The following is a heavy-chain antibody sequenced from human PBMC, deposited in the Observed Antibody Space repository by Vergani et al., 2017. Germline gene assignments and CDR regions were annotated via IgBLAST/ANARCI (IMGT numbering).Heavy chain of an antibody. CDR3: ARDCRRGWYSSNWFDP. CDR1: GFTFSSYC. CDR2: IWYDGSNK. Sequence: QVQLVESGGGVVQPGRSLRLSCAASGFTFSSYCMHWVRPAPGKGLEWVAVIWYDGSNKYYADSVKGRFTISRDNSKNTLYLQMNSLRAEDTAVYYCARDCRRGWYSSNWFDPWGQGTLVTVSS. V-gene: IGHV3-33*01. J-gene: IGHJ5*02. D-gene: IGHD6-13*01.